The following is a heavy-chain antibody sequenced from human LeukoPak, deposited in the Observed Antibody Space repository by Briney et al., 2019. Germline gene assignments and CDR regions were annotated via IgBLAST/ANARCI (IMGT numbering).Heavy chain of an antibody. V-gene: IGHV3-30*02. J-gene: IGHJ4*02. CDR1: GFTFSSYG. D-gene: IGHD3-22*01. CDR3: AKGLEYYYDSSGYYYFDY. Sequence: PAGSLRLSCAASGFTFSSYGTHWVRQAPGKVLEWVAFIRYDGSNKYYADSVKGRFTISRDNSKNTLYLQMNSLRAEDTAVYYCAKGLEYYYDSSGYYYFDYWGQGTLVTVSS. CDR2: IRYDGSNK.